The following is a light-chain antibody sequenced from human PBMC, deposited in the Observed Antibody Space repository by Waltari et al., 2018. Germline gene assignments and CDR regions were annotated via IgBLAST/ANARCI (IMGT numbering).Light chain of an antibody. CDR3: QQYYSTPFT. V-gene: IGKV4-1*01. CDR1: QSVLYSSNNQNY. Sequence: DIVMTQAPDSLAVSLGERATSNCKSSQSVLYSSNNQNYLAWYQQTPGQPPKLLIYWASTRESGVPDRFSGSGSWTDFTLTISSLQAEDVAVYYCQQYYSTPFTFGPGTKVDIK. J-gene: IGKJ3*01. CDR2: WAS.